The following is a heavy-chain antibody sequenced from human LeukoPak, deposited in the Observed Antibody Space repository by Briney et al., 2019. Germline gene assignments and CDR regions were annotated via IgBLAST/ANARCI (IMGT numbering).Heavy chain of an antibody. CDR1: GYTSTGYY. J-gene: IGHJ4*02. CDR2: INPNSGGT. D-gene: IGHD3-10*01. CDR3: ARASTGGYYYGSGSQNFDY. V-gene: IGHV1-2*02. Sequence: GASVKVSCKASGYTSTGYYMHWVRQGPGPGLERMGWINPNSGGTNYAQKFQGRVTMTRDTSISTAYMELSRLRSDDTAVYYCARASTGGYYYGSGSQNFDYWGQGTLVTVSS.